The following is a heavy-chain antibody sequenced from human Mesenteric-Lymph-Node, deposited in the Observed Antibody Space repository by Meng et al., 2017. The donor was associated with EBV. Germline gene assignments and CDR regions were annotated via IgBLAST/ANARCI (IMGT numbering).Heavy chain of an antibody. Sequence: QITSKESGPTLVKPTQTLTLTCTFSGFSLSTSGVGVGGIRQPPGKALEWLALIYWDDDKRYSPSLKTRLTITKDTSENQVVLTMTNMDPVDAATYYCAHRTSNCFDPWGQGTLVTVSS. V-gene: IGHV2-5*02. J-gene: IGHJ5*02. CDR2: IYWDDDK. CDR3: AHRTSNCFDP. CDR1: GFSLSTSGVG.